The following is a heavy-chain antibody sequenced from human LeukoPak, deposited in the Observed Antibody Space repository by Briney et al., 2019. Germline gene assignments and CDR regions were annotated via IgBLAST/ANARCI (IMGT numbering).Heavy chain of an antibody. Sequence: ASVKVSCKASGYTFTSYYMHWVRQAPGQGLEWMGIINPSGGSTSYAQKLQGRVTMTRDTPTSTVYMELSSLRSEDTAVYYCARASRTTVVKDAFDIWGQGTMVTVSS. J-gene: IGHJ3*02. V-gene: IGHV1-46*01. CDR3: ARASRTTVVKDAFDI. CDR2: INPSGGST. D-gene: IGHD4-23*01. CDR1: GYTFTSYY.